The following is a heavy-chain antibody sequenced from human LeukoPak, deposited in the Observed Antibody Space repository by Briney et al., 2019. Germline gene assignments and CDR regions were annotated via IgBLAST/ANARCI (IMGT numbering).Heavy chain of an antibody. J-gene: IGHJ5*02. Sequence: GGSLRLSCAASGFTFSSYAMSWVRQAPGKGLEWVSAISGSGGSTYYADSVKGRFTISRGNSKNTLYLQMNSLRAEDTAVYYCAKSAGWLQLGAWFDPWGQGTLVTVSS. CDR2: ISGSGGST. D-gene: IGHD5-24*01. CDR3: AKSAGWLQLGAWFDP. CDR1: GFTFSSYA. V-gene: IGHV3-23*01.